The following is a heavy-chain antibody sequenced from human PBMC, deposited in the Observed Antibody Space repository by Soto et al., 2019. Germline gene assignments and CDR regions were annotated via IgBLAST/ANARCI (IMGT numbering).Heavy chain of an antibody. CDR2: ISGSGGST. D-gene: IGHD6-13*01. CDR3: AKPLGGSSSWYGFWFDP. CDR1: GFTFSSYA. J-gene: IGHJ5*02. V-gene: IGHV3-23*01. Sequence: PGGSLRLSCAASGFTFSSYAMSWVRQAPGKGLEWVSAISGSGGSTYYADSVKGRFTISRDNSKNTLYLQMNSLRAEDTAVYYCAKPLGGSSSWYGFWFDPWGQGTLVTVSS.